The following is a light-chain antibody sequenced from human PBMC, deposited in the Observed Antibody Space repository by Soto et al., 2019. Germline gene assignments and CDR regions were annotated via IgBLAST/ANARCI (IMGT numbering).Light chain of an antibody. J-gene: IGKJ1*01. V-gene: IGKV3-20*01. CDR3: QQYGDSPRT. CDR2: GAS. Sequence: DIVLTQSPGTLSLSPGERATLSCRASQSVSSDYLAWYQQNPGQAPRLLIYGASSRATGIPDRFSGSGSGTDFTLTISRLEPEDFAVYFCQQYGDSPRTFGQGTKV. CDR1: QSVSSDY.